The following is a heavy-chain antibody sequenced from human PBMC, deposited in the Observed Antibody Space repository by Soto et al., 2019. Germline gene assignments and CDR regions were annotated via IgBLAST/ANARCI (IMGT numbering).Heavy chain of an antibody. V-gene: IGHV4-34*01. J-gene: IGHJ6*02. CDR2: INHSGST. CDR3: ARARTIFGVVTPPTMDV. D-gene: IGHD3-3*01. CDR1: GCSFSGYY. Sequence: LSLTCAVYGCSFSGYYWIWMRQPPLKGLEWIGEINHSGSTNYNPSLKSRVTISVDTSKNQFSLKLSSVTAADTAVYYCARARTIFGVVTPPTMDVWGQGTTVTVSS.